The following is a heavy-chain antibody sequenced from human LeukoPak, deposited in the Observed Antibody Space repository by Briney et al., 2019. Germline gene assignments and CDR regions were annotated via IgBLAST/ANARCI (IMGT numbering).Heavy chain of an antibody. D-gene: IGHD3-22*01. J-gene: IGHJ4*02. Sequence: ASVKVSCKASGGTLSSYAISWVRQAPGQGLEWMGRIIPIFGIANYAQKSQGRVTITADKSTSTAYMELSSLRSEDTAVYYCAREGSYYDSSGSYDYWGQGTLVTVSS. CDR2: IIPIFGIA. V-gene: IGHV1-69*04. CDR1: GGTLSSYA. CDR3: AREGSYYDSSGSYDY.